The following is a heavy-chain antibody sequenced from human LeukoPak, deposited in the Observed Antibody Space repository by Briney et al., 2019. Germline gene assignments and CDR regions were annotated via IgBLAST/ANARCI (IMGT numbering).Heavy chain of an antibody. J-gene: IGHJ4*02. Sequence: PGGSLRLSCAASGFTFSSYGMHWVRQAPGKGLEWVAVIWYDGSNKYYADSVKGRFTISRDNSKNTLYLQMNSLRAEDTAVYYCARGEGWTQLWSFDYWGQGTLVTVSS. D-gene: IGHD5-18*01. V-gene: IGHV3-33*01. CDR1: GFTFSSYG. CDR2: IWYDGSNK. CDR3: ARGEGWTQLWSFDY.